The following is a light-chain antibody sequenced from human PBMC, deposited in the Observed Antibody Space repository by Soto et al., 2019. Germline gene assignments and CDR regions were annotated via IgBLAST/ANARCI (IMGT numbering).Light chain of an antibody. CDR1: QSVSSS. V-gene: IGKV3-11*01. CDR2: DTS. Sequence: EIVLTQSPATLSLSPGEGATLSCRASQSVSSSLAWYQQKPGQAPRLLIYDTSNRATGIPARFSSSGSATDFTLTISSLEPEDFAVYYCQHRSNWPVFTFGPGTKVDIK. J-gene: IGKJ3*01. CDR3: QHRSNWPVFT.